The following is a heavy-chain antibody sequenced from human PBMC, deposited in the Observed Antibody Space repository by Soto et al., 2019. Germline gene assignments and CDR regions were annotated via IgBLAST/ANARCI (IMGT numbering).Heavy chain of an antibody. D-gene: IGHD3-22*01. Sequence: PSETLSLTCTVSGGSISSSSYYWGWIRQPPGKGLEWIGSIYYSGSTYYNPSLKSRVTISVDTSKNQFSLKLSSVTAADTAVYYCARRGTYYYDSSGYRNDAFDIWGQGTMVTVS. CDR2: IYYSGST. J-gene: IGHJ3*02. CDR1: GGSISSSSYY. V-gene: IGHV4-39*01. CDR3: ARRGTYYYDSSGYRNDAFDI.